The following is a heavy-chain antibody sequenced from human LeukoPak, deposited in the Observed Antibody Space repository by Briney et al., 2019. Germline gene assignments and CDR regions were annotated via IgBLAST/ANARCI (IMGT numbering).Heavy chain of an antibody. Sequence: SQTLSLTCTVSGGSISSGSYYWSWTRQPAGKGLEWIGRIYTSGSTNYNPSLKSRVTISVDTSKNQFSLKLSSVTAADTAVYYCARTSNYFNWFDPWGQGTLVTVSS. V-gene: IGHV4-61*02. J-gene: IGHJ5*02. CDR2: IYTSGST. D-gene: IGHD4-11*01. CDR1: GGSISSGSYY. CDR3: ARTSNYFNWFDP.